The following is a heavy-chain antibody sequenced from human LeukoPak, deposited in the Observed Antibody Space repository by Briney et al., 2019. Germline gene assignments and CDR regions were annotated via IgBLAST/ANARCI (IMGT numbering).Heavy chain of an antibody. CDR1: GGSISSSSSY. Sequence: AETLSLTCTVSGGSISSSSSYWGRIRPPPGKGLEWVGSIYYSGTTYCNPSRQSRVTISVDTSKNQFSLKLSSVTVADTSVYYCARHNPKYLYYFDYWGQGTLVTVSS. CDR2: IYYSGTT. V-gene: IGHV4-39*01. J-gene: IGHJ4*02. D-gene: IGHD2-2*02. CDR3: ARHNPKYLYYFDY.